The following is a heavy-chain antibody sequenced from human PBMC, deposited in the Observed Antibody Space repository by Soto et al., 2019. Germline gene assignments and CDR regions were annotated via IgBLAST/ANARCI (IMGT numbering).Heavy chain of an antibody. Sequence: QVQLQESGPGLVKPSQTLSLTCSVSGGSIRSGAYYWSWIRQHPGKGLEWIGNIHYSESTYYNPSLKSRVIISLDTSKNQFSLNLSSVTDADTAVYYCARNPNTDCSSTGCYIYWFDPWGQGTLVTVSS. CDR3: ARNPNTDCSSTGCYIYWFDP. D-gene: IGHD2-2*02. CDR2: IHYSEST. V-gene: IGHV4-31*03. J-gene: IGHJ5*02. CDR1: GGSIRSGAYY.